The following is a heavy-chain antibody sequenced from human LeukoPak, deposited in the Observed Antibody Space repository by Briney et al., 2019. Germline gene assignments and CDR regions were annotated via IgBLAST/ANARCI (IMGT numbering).Heavy chain of an antibody. D-gene: IGHD5-18*01. J-gene: IGHJ4*02. Sequence: ASVKVSCKASGYTFINYYMHWVRQAPGQGLEWMGIINPSGGTTSYAQNFQGRVTMTRDTSTSTGYMELSSLRSEDTAVYYCAREIGPRQLHLWGSAFDYWGQGTLVTVSS. CDR1: GYTFINYY. V-gene: IGHV1-46*01. CDR2: INPSGGTT. CDR3: AREIGPRQLHLWGSAFDY.